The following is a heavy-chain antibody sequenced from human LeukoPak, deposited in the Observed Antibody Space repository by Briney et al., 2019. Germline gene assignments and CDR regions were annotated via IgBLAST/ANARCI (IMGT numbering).Heavy chain of an antibody. CDR1: GGSISSYY. V-gene: IGHV4-59*01. J-gene: IGHJ6*02. CDR2: IYYSGST. D-gene: IGHD2-15*01. CDR3: ARGREPFIVVVVAARYGMDV. Sequence: PSETLSLTCTVSGGSISSYYWSWIRQPPGKGLEWIGYIYYSGSTNYNPSLKSRVTISVDTSKNQFSLKLSSVTAADTAVYYCARGREPFIVVVVAARYGMDVWGQGTTVTVSS.